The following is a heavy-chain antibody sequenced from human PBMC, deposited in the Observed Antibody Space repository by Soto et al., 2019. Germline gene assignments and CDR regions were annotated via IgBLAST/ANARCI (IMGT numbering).Heavy chain of an antibody. J-gene: IGHJ4*02. V-gene: IGHV4-59*08. Sequence: ETLSLTCTVSRGSISTHYWSWIRQPPGKGLEWIGYIYYSGSTNYNPSLKSRVTISVDMSKNQFSLRLTSVTAADTAVYYCASRYLYWGQGLLVTVSS. CDR1: RGSISTHY. D-gene: IGHD3-16*02. CDR3: ASRYLY. CDR2: IYYSGST.